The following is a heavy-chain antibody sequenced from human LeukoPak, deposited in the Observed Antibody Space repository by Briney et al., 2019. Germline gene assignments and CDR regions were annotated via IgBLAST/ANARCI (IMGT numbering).Heavy chain of an antibody. CDR1: GYTFTSYG. J-gene: IGHJ1*01. CDR3: ATFGGWMAAEQYFQH. CDR2: IIPILGIA. D-gene: IGHD3-3*01. Sequence: SVKVSCKASGYTFTSYGISWVRQAPGQGLEWMGRIIPILGIANYAQKFQGRVTITADKSTSTAYMELSSLRSEDTAVYYCATFGGWMAAEQYFQHWGQGTLVTVSS. V-gene: IGHV1-69*04.